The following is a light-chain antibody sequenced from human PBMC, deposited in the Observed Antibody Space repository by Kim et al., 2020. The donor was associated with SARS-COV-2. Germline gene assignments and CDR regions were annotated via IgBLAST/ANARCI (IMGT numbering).Light chain of an antibody. CDR3: NSRDSNDNVV. J-gene: IGLJ2*01. V-gene: IGLV3-19*01. CDR1: SLRSYY. Sequence: SSELTQDPAVSVALGQTVRITCQGDSLRSYYATWYQQKPGQAPILVIYGKNNRPSGIPDRFPGSSSGNTASLTITGTQAGEEADYYCNSRDSNDNVVFGGGTKLTVL. CDR2: GKN.